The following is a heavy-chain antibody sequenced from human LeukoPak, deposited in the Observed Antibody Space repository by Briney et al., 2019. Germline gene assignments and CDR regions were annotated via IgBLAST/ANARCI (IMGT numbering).Heavy chain of an antibody. Sequence: SETLSLTCTVSGYSISSGYYWGWIRQPPGKGLEWIGSLFHSGITSYNPSLKSRVTISVYTSKNQFSLKLSSVTAADTAVYYCARDRGMDFGGNSDYWGQGTLVTVSS. CDR2: LFHSGIT. J-gene: IGHJ4*02. V-gene: IGHV4-38-2*02. D-gene: IGHD4-23*01. CDR3: ARDRGMDFGGNSDY. CDR1: GYSISSGYY.